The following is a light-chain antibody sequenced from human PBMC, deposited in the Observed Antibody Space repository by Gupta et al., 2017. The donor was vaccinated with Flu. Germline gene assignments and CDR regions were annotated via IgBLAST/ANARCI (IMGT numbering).Light chain of an antibody. CDR2: EVS. CDR1: SSDVGGYNY. CDR3: SSYTSSSTRV. J-gene: IGLJ1*01. Sequence: QTALTPPASVSGSPGQSITISFTGTSSDVGGYNYVSWYQQHPGKAHKLMIYEVSNRPAGVSNRFSGSKSGNTASLTISGLQEEDEADYYCSSYTSSSTRVFGTGTKVTVL. V-gene: IGLV2-14*01.